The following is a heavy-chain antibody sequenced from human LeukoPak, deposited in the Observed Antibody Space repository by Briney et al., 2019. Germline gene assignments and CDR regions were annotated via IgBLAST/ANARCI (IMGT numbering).Heavy chain of an antibody. CDR1: GGSISSRSYY. Sequence: PSETLSLTCTVSGGSISSRSYYWGWIRQPPGKGLEWIGSIYYSGSTFYNPSLKSRITISADTSKNQFSLKLSSVTAADTAVYYCARHVRDSGGYYRDWYFDLWGRGTLVTVSS. J-gene: IGHJ2*01. CDR3: ARHVRDSGGYYRDWYFDL. V-gene: IGHV4-39*01. D-gene: IGHD3-22*01. CDR2: IYYSGST.